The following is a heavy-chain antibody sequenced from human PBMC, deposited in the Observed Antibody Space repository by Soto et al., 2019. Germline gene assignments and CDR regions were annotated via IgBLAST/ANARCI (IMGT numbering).Heavy chain of an antibody. D-gene: IGHD3-22*01. J-gene: IGHJ4*02. CDR3: ARRPWLSGYYDY. V-gene: IGHV5-51*01. CDR2: IYPADSET. Sequence: GESLKISCKGSGYSSFSHWIGWVRQMPGKGLEWVGIIYPADSETRYSPSFQGQVTISVDKSINTAYLQWSSLKASDTAMYYCARRPWLSGYYDYWGQGTLVTVSS. CDR1: GYSSFSHW.